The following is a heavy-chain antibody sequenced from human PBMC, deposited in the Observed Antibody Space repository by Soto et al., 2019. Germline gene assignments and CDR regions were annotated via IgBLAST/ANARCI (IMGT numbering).Heavy chain of an antibody. CDR1: GGSVSSYSAA. J-gene: IGHJ6*02. Sequence: LQTLSLTCAIPGGSVSSYSAASYWIRQSPSRGLEWLGRTYYRSKWYNDYAVSVKSRITINPDTSKNQFSLQLNSVTPEDTAVYYCARDRLGAQSYYYYGMDVWGQGTTVTVSS. CDR3: ARDRLGAQSYYYYGMDV. CDR2: TYYRSKWYN. V-gene: IGHV6-1*01. D-gene: IGHD3-16*01.